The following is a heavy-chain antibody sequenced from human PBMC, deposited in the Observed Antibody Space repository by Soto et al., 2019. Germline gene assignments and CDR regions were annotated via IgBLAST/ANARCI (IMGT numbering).Heavy chain of an antibody. CDR3: ARGGYSMDV. V-gene: IGHV6-1*01. Sequence: PSQTLSLPCAISGDTVSSTSAAWTWIRQSPSRGLEWLGKTYYRSKWYNEYAVSVKSRISINADTSKNQFSLQLDSVTPEDTAVYYCARGGYSMDVWGQGTTVTVSS. J-gene: IGHJ6*02. CDR1: GDTVSSTSAA. CDR2: TYYRSKWYN.